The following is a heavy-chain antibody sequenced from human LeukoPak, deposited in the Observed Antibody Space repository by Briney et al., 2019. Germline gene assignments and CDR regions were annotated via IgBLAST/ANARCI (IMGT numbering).Heavy chain of an antibody. CDR1: GFTVSDNY. CDR3: ARDKRDVRGVTPGAFDI. CDR2: IYSGGST. D-gene: IGHD3-10*02. J-gene: IGHJ3*02. Sequence: GGSLRLSCAASGFTVSDNYMSWVRLAPGKGLEWVSVIYSGGSTSYADSVKGRFTISRDNSKNTLYLQMNSLRAEDTAVYYCARDKRDVRGVTPGAFDIWGQGTMSTVSS. V-gene: IGHV3-53*01.